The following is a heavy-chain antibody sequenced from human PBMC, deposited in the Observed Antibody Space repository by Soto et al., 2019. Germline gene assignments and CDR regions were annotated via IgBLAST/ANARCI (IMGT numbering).Heavy chain of an antibody. J-gene: IGHJ4*02. V-gene: IGHV4-39*01. D-gene: IGHD6-19*01. Sequence: QLQLQESGPGLVKPSETLSLTCTVSGGSISSSSYYWGWIRQPPGKGLEWIGSIYYSGSTYYNPALKSRVTISVDTSKNQFSLKLSSVTAADTAVYYCARRDRGWYVDYWGQGTLVTVSS. CDR2: IYYSGST. CDR1: GGSISSSSYY. CDR3: ARRDRGWYVDY.